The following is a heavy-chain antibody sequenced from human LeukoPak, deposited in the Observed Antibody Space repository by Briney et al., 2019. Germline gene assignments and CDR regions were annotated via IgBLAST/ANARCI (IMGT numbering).Heavy chain of an antibody. CDR3: ARDPNWGSGY. J-gene: IGHJ4*02. CDR2: IGLSDDST. Sequence: GGSLRLSCAASGFTFSTYGMIWVRQAPGKGLECVSTIGLSDDSTNYADSVKGRFTVSRDNSKNTLYLLMNSLRAEDTAGYYCARDPNWGSGYWGQGTLVTVSS. V-gene: IGHV3-23*01. CDR1: GFTFSTYG. D-gene: IGHD7-27*01.